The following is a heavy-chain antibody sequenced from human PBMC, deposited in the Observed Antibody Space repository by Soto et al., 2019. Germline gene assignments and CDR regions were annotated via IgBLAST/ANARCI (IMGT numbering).Heavy chain of an antibody. CDR3: ARGRRLLLWFGESTDAFDI. CDR2: FYYSGST. Sequence: SETLSLTCNVSGRSISNSSYYWGWTRPPPGQGLEWIGSFYYSGSTYYNPSLKSRVTISVDTSKNQFSLKLSSVTAADTAVYYCARGRRLLLWFGESTDAFDIWGQGTMVTVSS. D-gene: IGHD3-10*01. V-gene: IGHV4-39*01. CDR1: GRSISNSSYY. J-gene: IGHJ3*02.